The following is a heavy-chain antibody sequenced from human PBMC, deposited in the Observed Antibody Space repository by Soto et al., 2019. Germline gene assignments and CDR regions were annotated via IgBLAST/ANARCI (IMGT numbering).Heavy chain of an antibody. CDR3: AKVAAYCSSTSCYLDY. D-gene: IGHD2-2*01. J-gene: IGHJ4*02. Sequence: QSGGSLRLSCAASGFTFSSYAMSWVRQAPGKGLEWVSAISGSGGSTYYADSVKDRFTISRDNSKNTLYLQMNSLRAEDTAVYYCAKVAAYCSSTSCYLDYWGQGTLVTVSS. V-gene: IGHV3-23*01. CDR1: GFTFSSYA. CDR2: ISGSGGST.